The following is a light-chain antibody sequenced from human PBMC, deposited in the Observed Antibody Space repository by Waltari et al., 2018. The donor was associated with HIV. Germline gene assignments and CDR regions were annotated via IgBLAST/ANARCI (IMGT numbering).Light chain of an antibody. Sequence: QTVVTQEPSFSVSPGGTVTLTCGLSSGSVSTNYYPSWYQQTPGQAPRTLIYSTNPRSSGVPDRFSGSILGNKAAPTITGAQADDESDYYCVLYMGSGIWVFGGGTKLTVL. J-gene: IGLJ3*02. CDR3: VLYMGSGIWV. CDR1: SGSVSTNYY. V-gene: IGLV8-61*01. CDR2: STN.